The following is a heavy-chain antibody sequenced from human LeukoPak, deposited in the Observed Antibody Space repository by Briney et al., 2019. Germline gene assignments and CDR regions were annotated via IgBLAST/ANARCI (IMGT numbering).Heavy chain of an antibody. V-gene: IGHV3-48*03. CDR3: AKGDKMPTWRRTYNRFDP. D-gene: IGHD5-24*01. CDR2: ISSSGSTI. Sequence: GGSLRLSCAASGFTFSSYEMNWVRQAPGKGLEWVSYISSSGSTIYYADSVKGRFTISRDNSKNTLYLQMNSLRAEDTAVYFCAKGDKMPTWRRTYNRFDPWGQGTLVTVSS. CDR1: GFTFSSYE. J-gene: IGHJ5*02.